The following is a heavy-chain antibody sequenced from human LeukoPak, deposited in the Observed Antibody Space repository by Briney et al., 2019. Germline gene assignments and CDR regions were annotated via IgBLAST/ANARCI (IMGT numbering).Heavy chain of an antibody. CDR1: GFTFTSSA. CDR2: IVVGSGNT. D-gene: IGHD3-9*01. V-gene: IGHV1-58*02. Sequence: GASVKVSCTASGFTFTSSAMQWVRPARGQRLEWIGWIVVGSGNTNYAQKFQERVTITRDMSTSTAYMERSSLRSEDTAVYYCAADLLADYDILTGYPQSFDYWGQGTLVTVSS. CDR3: AADLLADYDILTGYPQSFDY. J-gene: IGHJ4*02.